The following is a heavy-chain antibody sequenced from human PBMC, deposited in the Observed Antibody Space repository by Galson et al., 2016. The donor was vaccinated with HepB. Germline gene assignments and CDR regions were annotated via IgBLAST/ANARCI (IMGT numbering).Heavy chain of an antibody. CDR1: GFSLSTNGVG. CDR3: VRRRWDYNHYFDY. Sequence: PALVKPTQTLTLTYSFSGFSLSTNGVGVGWVRRSPGKALEWLGLIYWNDNKRYSPSLNDRLTITKDTSKNQVVLTMTNMDPVDTATYYCVRRRWDYNHYFDYWGQGTLVTVSS. J-gene: IGHJ4*02. D-gene: IGHD4-11*01. V-gene: IGHV2-5*01. CDR2: IYWNDNK.